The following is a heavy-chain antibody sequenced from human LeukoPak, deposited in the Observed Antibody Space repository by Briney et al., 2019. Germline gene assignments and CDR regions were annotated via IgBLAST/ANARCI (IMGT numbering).Heavy chain of an antibody. CDR2: IIPILGIA. D-gene: IGHD3-10*01. J-gene: IGHJ4*02. CDR3: ARGFHRLYGSGSYYNPEFDY. Sequence: ASVKVSCKASGGTFSSYAISWVRQAPGQGLEWMGRIIPILGIANYAQKFQGRVTITADKCTSTAYMELSSLRSEDTAVYYCARGFHRLYGSGSYYNPEFDYWGQGTLVTVSS. V-gene: IGHV1-69*04. CDR1: GGTFSSYA.